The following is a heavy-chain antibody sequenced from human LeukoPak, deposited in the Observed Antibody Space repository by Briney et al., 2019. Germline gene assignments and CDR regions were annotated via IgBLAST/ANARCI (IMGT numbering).Heavy chain of an antibody. CDR3: AGSHRVLASEWAGSLGTTHAFDI. CDR2: IYYSGST. CDR1: GGSISSGDYY. J-gene: IGHJ3*02. D-gene: IGHD1-7*01. V-gene: IGHV4-31*03. Sequence: SQTLSLTCTVSGGSISSGDYYWSWIRQPPGKGLEWIGYIYYSGSTYYNPSLKSRVTISVDTSKNQFSLKLSSVTAADTAVYYCAGSHRVLASEWAGSLGTTHAFDIWGQGTMVTVSS.